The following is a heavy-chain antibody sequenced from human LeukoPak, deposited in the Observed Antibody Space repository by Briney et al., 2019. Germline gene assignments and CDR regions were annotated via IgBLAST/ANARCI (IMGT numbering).Heavy chain of an antibody. Sequence: GGSLRLSCAASGFIFSSYGMHWVRQAPGKGLEWVAFIWNDGNNKYYADSVKGRFTISRDNSKNTLYLQMNSLRAEDTAVYYCAKGHYDYVWGSYRSGDYFDYWGQGTLVTVSS. CDR2: IWNDGNNK. V-gene: IGHV3-30*02. CDR1: GFIFSSYG. D-gene: IGHD3-16*02. J-gene: IGHJ4*02. CDR3: AKGHYDYVWGSYRSGDYFDY.